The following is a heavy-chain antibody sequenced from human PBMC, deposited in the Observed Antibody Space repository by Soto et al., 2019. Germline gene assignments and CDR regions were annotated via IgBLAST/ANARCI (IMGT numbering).Heavy chain of an antibody. Sequence: GGSXRXXCAASGFTFSSYSMNWVRQAPGKGLEWVSSISSSSSYIYYADSVKGRFTIFRDNAKNSLYLQMNSLRAEDTAVYYCARDFVVVVAATPEFDYYYYMDVWGKGTTVTVSS. CDR2: ISSSSSYI. CDR1: GFTFSSYS. D-gene: IGHD2-15*01. CDR3: ARDFVVVVAATPEFDYYYYMDV. J-gene: IGHJ6*03. V-gene: IGHV3-21*01.